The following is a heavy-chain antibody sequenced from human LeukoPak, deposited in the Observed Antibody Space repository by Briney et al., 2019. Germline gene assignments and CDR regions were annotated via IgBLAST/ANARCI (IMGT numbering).Heavy chain of an antibody. J-gene: IGHJ4*02. CDR2: ITGSGGST. D-gene: IGHD3-3*01. CDR1: GFTFDDYG. V-gene: IGHV3-23*01. Sequence: GGSLRLSCAASGFTFDDYGVSWVRQAPGKGLEWVSGITGSGGSTYYADSVKGRFTISRDNSKNTLYLQMNSLRAEDTAIYYCARDERLLSFLKWGQGTLVTVSS. CDR3: ARDERLLSFLK.